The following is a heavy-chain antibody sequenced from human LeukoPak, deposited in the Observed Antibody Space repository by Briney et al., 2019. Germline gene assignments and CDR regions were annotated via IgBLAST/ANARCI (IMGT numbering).Heavy chain of an antibody. J-gene: IGHJ5*02. D-gene: IGHD3-3*01. V-gene: IGHV4-38-2*02. Sequence: KPSETLSLTCAVSGYSISSGYYWGWIRQPPGKGLEWIGSIYHSGSTYYNPSLKSRVTISVDTSKNQFSLKLSSVTAADTAVYYCAREFDFWSGYYLNWFDPWGQGTLVTVSS. CDR3: AREFDFWSGYYLNWFDP. CDR1: GYSISSGYY. CDR2: IYHSGST.